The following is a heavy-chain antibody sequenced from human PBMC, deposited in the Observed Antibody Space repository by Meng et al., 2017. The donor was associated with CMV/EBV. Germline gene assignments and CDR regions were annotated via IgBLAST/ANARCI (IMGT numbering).Heavy chain of an antibody. CDR1: GFNSNAYW. J-gene: IGHJ4*02. V-gene: IGHV3-7*01. CDR3: ATTTNGCFDN. CDR2: IKQDGTEK. D-gene: IGHD2-8*01. Sequence: GESLKISCVASGFNSNAYWMTWVRQVPGKALEWVANIKQDGTEKYYVPSVKGRFIISRDNAKSSLYLQMNDLRVEDTAAYYCATTTNGCFDNWGQGALVTVSS.